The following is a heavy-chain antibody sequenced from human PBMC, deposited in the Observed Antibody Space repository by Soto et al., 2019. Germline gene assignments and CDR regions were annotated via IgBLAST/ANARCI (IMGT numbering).Heavy chain of an antibody. J-gene: IGHJ5*02. Sequence: PSETLSLTCTVSGGPISSYYWSWIRQPPGKGLEWIGYIYYSGSTNYNPSLKSRVTISVDTSKNQFSLKLSSVTAADTAVYYCARGPEPYSSGWYGPSSNWFDPWGQGTLVTVSS. CDR1: GGPISSYY. V-gene: IGHV4-59*01. CDR2: IYYSGST. CDR3: ARGPEPYSSGWYGPSSNWFDP. D-gene: IGHD6-19*01.